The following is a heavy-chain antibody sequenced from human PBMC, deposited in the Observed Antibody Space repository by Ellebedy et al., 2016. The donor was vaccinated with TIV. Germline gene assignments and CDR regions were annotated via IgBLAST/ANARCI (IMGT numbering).Heavy chain of an antibody. Sequence: GESLKISCAASGFTFRDYYMSWIRQAPGKGLEWVSYISSSSSYTNYADSVMGRFTISRDNANNSLYLQMHSLRAEDTGVYYCARDRGAEYGMDVWGQGTTVTVSS. CDR3: ARDRGAEYGMDV. J-gene: IGHJ6*02. CDR1: GFTFRDYY. D-gene: IGHD3-16*01. V-gene: IGHV3-11*06. CDR2: ISSSSSYT.